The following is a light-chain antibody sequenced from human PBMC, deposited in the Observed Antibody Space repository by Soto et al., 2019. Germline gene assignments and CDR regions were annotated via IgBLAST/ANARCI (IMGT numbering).Light chain of an antibody. Sequence: DIQMTQSPSSVSASVGDRVTITCRASRDINKWLAWHQQKPGKAPNLLIFSASSLQSGVPSRFSGSGSGTDFTLTITNLQPEDVGIYYCQQAHSFPLTFGPGTKVDLK. CDR1: RDINKW. CDR2: SAS. V-gene: IGKV1-12*01. CDR3: QQAHSFPLT. J-gene: IGKJ3*01.